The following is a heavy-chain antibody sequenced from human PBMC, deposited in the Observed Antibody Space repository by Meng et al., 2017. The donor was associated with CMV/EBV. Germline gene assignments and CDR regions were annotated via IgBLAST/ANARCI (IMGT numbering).Heavy chain of an antibody. D-gene: IGHD1-26*01. J-gene: IGHJ4*02. CDR2: INPTGGST. CDR1: GYTFTSYY. Sequence: QVQLEHAGAGVKKPGASVMVSAKASGYTFTSYYINWVRQAPGQGLEWMGIINPTGGSTSYAQKFQGRVTMTRDTSTSTVYMELSSLRSEDTAVYYCARESGSVGDYWGQGTLVTVSS. CDR3: ARESGSVGDY. V-gene: IGHV1-46*01.